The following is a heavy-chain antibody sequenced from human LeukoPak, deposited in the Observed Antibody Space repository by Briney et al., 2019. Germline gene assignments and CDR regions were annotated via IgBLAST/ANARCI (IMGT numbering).Heavy chain of an antibody. CDR1: GGTFSSYA. D-gene: IGHD1-26*01. V-gene: IGHV1-69*13. J-gene: IGHJ1*01. Sequence: SVKLSLTGSGGTFSSYAISWVGQAPGQRLEGMGGIIPICGTANYARTSEGCVTISADESTSTDYMELIRLRSEDTAVYYCARGRDSRSYSHFELLGQGTPVTVSS. CDR2: IIPICGTA. CDR3: ARGRDSRSYSHFEL.